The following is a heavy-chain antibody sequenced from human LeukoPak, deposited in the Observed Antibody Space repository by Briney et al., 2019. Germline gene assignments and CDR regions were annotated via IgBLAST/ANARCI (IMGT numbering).Heavy chain of an antibody. CDR1: GFTFSSYA. CDR2: ISYDGSNK. CDR3: AKEASDGRPDY. V-gene: IGHV3-30-3*01. Sequence: PGGSLRLSCAASGFTFSSYAMHWVRQAPGKGLEWVAVISYDGSNKYYADSVKGRFTISRDNSKNTLYLQMNSLRAEDTTVYYCAKEASDGRPDYWGQGTLVTVSS. J-gene: IGHJ4*02. D-gene: IGHD1-26*01.